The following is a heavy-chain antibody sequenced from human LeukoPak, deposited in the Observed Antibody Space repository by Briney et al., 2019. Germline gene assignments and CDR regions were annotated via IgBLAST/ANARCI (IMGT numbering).Heavy chain of an antibody. Sequence: SETLSLTCTVSGGSISSSSYYWGWIRQPPGKGLEWIGSIYYSGSTYYNPSLKSRVTISVDTSKNQFSLKLSSVTAADTAVYYCARDIWRYRYNWFDPWGQGTLVTVSS. V-gene: IGHV4-39*07. CDR2: IYYSGST. CDR1: GGSISSSSYY. CDR3: ARDIWRYRYNWFDP. D-gene: IGHD5-18*01. J-gene: IGHJ5*02.